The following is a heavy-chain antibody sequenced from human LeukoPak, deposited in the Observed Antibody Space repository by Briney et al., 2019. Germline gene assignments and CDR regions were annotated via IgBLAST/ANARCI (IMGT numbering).Heavy chain of an antibody. D-gene: IGHD3-22*01. Sequence: GGSLRLSCAASGFTFSSYAMSWVRQAPGKGLEWVSAISGSGGSTYYADSVKGRSTISRDNSKNTLYLQMNSLRAEDTAVYYCAKDYYDSSGYYYSPSDYWGQGTLVTVSS. CDR1: GFTFSSYA. J-gene: IGHJ4*02. CDR3: AKDYYDSSGYYYSPSDY. CDR2: ISGSGGST. V-gene: IGHV3-23*01.